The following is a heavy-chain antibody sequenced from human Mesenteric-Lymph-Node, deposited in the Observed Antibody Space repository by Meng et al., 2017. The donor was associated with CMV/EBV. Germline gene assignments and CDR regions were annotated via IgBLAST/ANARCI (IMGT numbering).Heavy chain of an antibody. Sequence: SETLSLTCTVSGDSISSSSYFWAWIRQPPGKGLEWIGTIYYSGSTYYNPSLKSRVTISVDTSKNQFSLKLSSVTAADTAVYYCARKPRYCSSTSCYYFDYWGQGTLVTVSS. V-gene: IGHV4-39*01. CDR1: GDSISSSSYF. CDR3: ARKPRYCSSTSCYYFDY. D-gene: IGHD2-2*01. J-gene: IGHJ4*02. CDR2: IYYSGST.